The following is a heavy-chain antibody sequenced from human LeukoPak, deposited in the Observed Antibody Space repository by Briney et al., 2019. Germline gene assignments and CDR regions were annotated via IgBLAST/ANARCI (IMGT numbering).Heavy chain of an antibody. CDR2: INTNTGNP. V-gene: IGHV7-4-1*02. CDR3: AKWGSGGWGFEAFDI. D-gene: IGHD2-15*01. J-gene: IGHJ3*02. CDR1: GYTFTSYA. Sequence: ASVKVSCKASGYTFTSYAMNWVRQAPGQGLEWMGWINTNTGNPTYAQGFTGRFVFSLDTSVSTAYLQISSLKAEDTAVYYCAKWGSGGWGFEAFDIWGQGTMVTVSS.